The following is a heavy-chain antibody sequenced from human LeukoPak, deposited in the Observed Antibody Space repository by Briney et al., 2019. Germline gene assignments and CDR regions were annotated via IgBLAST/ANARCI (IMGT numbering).Heavy chain of an antibody. CDR3: STHRREPTKVRWFDS. J-gene: IGHJ5*01. Sequence: GGSLRLSCAASGLTFSSYEMNWVRQAPGKGLEWVSYITSSGSTTYYADSMKGRFTISRDNAKNSLYLQMNSRRAEDTAVYYCSTHRREPTKVRWFDSWGQGTLVTVSS. V-gene: IGHV3-48*03. D-gene: IGHD1-26*01. CDR2: ITSSGSTT. CDR1: GLTFSSYE.